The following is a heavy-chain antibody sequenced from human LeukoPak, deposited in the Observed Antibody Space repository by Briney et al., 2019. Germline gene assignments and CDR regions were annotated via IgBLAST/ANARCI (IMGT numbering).Heavy chain of an antibody. CDR1: GGSISSGGYY. CDR3: ARAPHPRYNWFDP. J-gene: IGHJ5*02. Sequence: SETLSLTCTVSGGSISSGGYYWSWIRQHPGKGLEWIGYIYHSGSTYYNPSLKSRVTISVDTSKNQFSLKLSSVTAADTAVYYCARAPHPRYNWFDPWGQGTLVTVSS. CDR2: IYHSGST. V-gene: IGHV4-31*03.